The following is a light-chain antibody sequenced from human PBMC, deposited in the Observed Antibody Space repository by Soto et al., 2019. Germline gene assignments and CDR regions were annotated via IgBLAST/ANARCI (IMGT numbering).Light chain of an antibody. CDR2: DAS. V-gene: IGKV3D-15*01. J-gene: IGKJ4*01. CDR3: QQYNNWPLT. Sequence: EIVMTQSPDTVYVSPGERATLSCRASQSVSSNLAWYQQKPGQAPRLLIYDASTRATGIPARFSGSGSGTEFTLTISSLQSEDFAVYYCQQYNNWPLTFGGGTKVDIK. CDR1: QSVSSN.